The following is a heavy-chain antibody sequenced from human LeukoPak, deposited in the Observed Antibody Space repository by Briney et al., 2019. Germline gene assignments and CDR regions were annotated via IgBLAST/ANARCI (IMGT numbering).Heavy chain of an antibody. Sequence: SGGSLRLSCAASGFTFSSYSMNWVRQAPGKGLEWVSSISSSSTYISYADSVKGRFTISRDNAKNSLYLQMNSLRAEDTAVYYCARGSSSSPDYWGQGTLVTVSS. CDR2: ISSSSTYI. V-gene: IGHV3-21*01. J-gene: IGHJ4*02. CDR1: GFTFSSYS. CDR3: ARGSSSSPDY.